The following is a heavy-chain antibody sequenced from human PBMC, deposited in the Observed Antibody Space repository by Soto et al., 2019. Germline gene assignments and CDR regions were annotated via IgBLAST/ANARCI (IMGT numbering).Heavy chain of an antibody. CDR1: GFTFSTYA. V-gene: IGHV3-23*01. CDR2: ISGSGGST. D-gene: IGHD3-16*01. J-gene: IGHJ4*02. Sequence: EVQLLESGGELVQPGGSLRLSCAGSGFTFSTYAMAWVRQAPGKGLEWVSAISGSGGSTFYADSVKGRFTISRDNSRNTLYLQMNSLRTEDTAVYYCAKETIAGVNFDNWGQGALVTVSS. CDR3: AKETIAGVNFDN.